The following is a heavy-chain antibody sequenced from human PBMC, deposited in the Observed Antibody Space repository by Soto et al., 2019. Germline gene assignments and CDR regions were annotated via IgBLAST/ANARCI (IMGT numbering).Heavy chain of an antibody. J-gene: IGHJ3*02. V-gene: IGHV3-48*02. D-gene: IGHD3-22*01. CDR1: GFAFSSYS. CDR2: ITSSGSII. Sequence: DVQLVESGGALVQPGGSLRLSCAASGFAFSSYSFNWVHQAPGKGLEWVSYITSSGSIIYYADSVKGRFTISRDNAKNSLYLQMNSLRDEDTAVYYCARDGYDSSGYYSESAFDIWGQGTMVTVSS. CDR3: ARDGYDSSGYYSESAFDI.